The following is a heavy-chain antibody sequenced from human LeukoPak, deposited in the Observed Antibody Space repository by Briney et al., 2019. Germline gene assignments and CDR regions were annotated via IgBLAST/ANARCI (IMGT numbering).Heavy chain of an antibody. CDR1: GYTFTSYA. CDR2: INTNTGNP. J-gene: IGHJ3*02. CDR3: AILSGDYYDSSGYYYVYAFDI. Sequence: ASVTVSCKASGYTFTSYAMNWVRQAPGQGLEWMGWINTNTGNPTYAQGFTGRFVFPLDTSVSTAYLQISSLKAEDTAVYYCAILSGDYYDSSGYYYVYAFDIWGQGTMVTVSS. V-gene: IGHV7-4-1*02. D-gene: IGHD3-22*01.